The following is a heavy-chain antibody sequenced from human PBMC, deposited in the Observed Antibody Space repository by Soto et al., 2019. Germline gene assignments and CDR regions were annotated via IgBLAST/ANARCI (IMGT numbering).Heavy chain of an antibody. CDR3: AREGASGSHIGY. CDR2: IIPIFGTA. D-gene: IGHD3-22*01. V-gene: IGHV1-69*01. CDR1: GGTFSSYA. Sequence: QVQLVQSGAEVKKPGSSVKVSCKASGGTFSSYAISWVRQAPGQGLEWMGGIIPIFGTANYAQKFQGRVTITADESTKTGYMELSNLGTGDQAVYYCAREGASGSHIGYWGQGTLVTVSS. J-gene: IGHJ4*02.